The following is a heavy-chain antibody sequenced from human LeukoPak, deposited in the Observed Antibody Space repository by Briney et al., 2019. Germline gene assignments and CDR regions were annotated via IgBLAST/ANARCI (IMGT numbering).Heavy chain of an antibody. D-gene: IGHD4-11*01. CDR3: ANPPTVTSFDH. J-gene: IGHJ4*02. Sequence: GGSLRLSCAASGFTFSSYGMSWVRQAPGKGLEWVSAISGSGDRTYYADSVKGRFTISRDNSKNTLYLQMNSLRAEDTAVYYCANPPTVTSFDHWGQGTLVTVSS. CDR1: GFTFSSYG. V-gene: IGHV3-23*01. CDR2: ISGSGDRT.